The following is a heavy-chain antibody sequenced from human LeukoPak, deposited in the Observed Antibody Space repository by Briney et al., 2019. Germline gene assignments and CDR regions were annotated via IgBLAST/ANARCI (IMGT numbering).Heavy chain of an antibody. Sequence: ASVKVSCKASGYTFTSYGISWVRQAPGQGLEWMGWISAYNGNTNYAQKLQGRVTITTDESTSTAYMELSSLRSEDTAVYYCATGGRDSSGYYLDAFDIWGQGTMVTVSS. CDR2: ISAYNGNT. V-gene: IGHV1-18*01. D-gene: IGHD3-22*01. J-gene: IGHJ3*02. CDR3: ATGGRDSSGYYLDAFDI. CDR1: GYTFTSYG.